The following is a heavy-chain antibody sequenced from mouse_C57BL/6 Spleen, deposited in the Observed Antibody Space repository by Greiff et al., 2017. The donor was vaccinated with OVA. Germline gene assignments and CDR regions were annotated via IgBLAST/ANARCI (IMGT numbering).Heavy chain of an antibody. V-gene: IGHV1-15*01. CDR2: IDPETGGT. CDR1: GYTFTDYE. CDR3: TIYYSPFDY. Sequence: QVQLQQSGAELVRPGASVTLSCKASGYTFTDYEMHWVKQTPVHGLEWIGAIDPETGGTAYNQKFKGKAILTADKASSTAYIELRSLTSEDSAVYYCTIYYSPFDYWGQGTTLTVSS. J-gene: IGHJ2*01. D-gene: IGHD1-1*01.